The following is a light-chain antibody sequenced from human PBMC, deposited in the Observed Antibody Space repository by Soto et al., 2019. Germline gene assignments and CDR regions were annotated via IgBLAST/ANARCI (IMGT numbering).Light chain of an antibody. CDR3: QQYGSSSPT. V-gene: IGKV3-20*01. CDR1: QSVSSSY. Sequence: EIVLTQSPGTLSLSPGERATLSCRASQSVSSSYLAWYQQKPGQAPRLLIYGASSRATGIPDGFSGSGSGTDFTLTISRLEPEDFAVYYCQQYGSSSPTFGQGTKVEIK. J-gene: IGKJ1*01. CDR2: GAS.